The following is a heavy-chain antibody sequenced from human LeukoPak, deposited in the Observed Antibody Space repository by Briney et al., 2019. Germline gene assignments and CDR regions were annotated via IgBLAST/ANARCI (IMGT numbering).Heavy chain of an antibody. D-gene: IGHD7-27*01. V-gene: IGHV4-39*01. CDR1: GGSLTSSNQY. Sequence: PSETLSLTCSVVGGSLTSSNQYWSWIRQPPGKGLEWIATIHHSGVTYYNPSLNSRFTISVDTSKNQFSLKLTSVTAADTAIYSCARYTGTNWGYSFDSWGQGTLVTVSS. CDR2: IHHSGVT. CDR3: ARYTGTNWGYSFDS. J-gene: IGHJ4*02.